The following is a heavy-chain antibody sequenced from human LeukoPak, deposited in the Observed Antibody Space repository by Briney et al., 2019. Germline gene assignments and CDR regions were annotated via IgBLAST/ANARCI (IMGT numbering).Heavy chain of an antibody. CDR3: VRDRDYAFDF. CDR2: SNTDGTI. Sequence: PGGSLRLSCAASGFTFSYYSMNWVRQAPGKGLEWISYSNTDGTISYADSVKGRFTISRDNAENSLYLQMNSLRDEDTAVYFCVRDRDYAFDFWGQGTLGTVSS. D-gene: IGHD4/OR15-4a*01. J-gene: IGHJ4*02. CDR1: GFTFSYYS. V-gene: IGHV3-48*02.